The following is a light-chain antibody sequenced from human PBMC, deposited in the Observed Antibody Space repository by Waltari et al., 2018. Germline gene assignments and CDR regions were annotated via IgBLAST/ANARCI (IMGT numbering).Light chain of an antibody. CDR3: SAYTSRGTLK. CDR2: DLS. Sequence: QSALTPPASVSGSPAQSITLSCTGPSGDIGSYRYVPWYHQRPGKAPKLIIYDLSERPSGVSNRFSGSKSGSTASLTVSGLQAEDEGLFYCSAYTSRGTLKFGGGTRVTVL. CDR1: SGDIGSYRY. J-gene: IGLJ2*01. V-gene: IGLV2-14*03.